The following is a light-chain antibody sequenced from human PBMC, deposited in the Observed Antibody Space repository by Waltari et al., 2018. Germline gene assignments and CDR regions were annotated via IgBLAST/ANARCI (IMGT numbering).Light chain of an antibody. CDR3: QQNYVTPFT. Sequence: DIQMTQSPSSLSVSVGDSVTITCRASQTVSSDLHWYQQRPGKAPKLLIYSASTLQSGVPSRFSGRGSGTDFTLTISNLQPEDFATYFCQQNYVTPFTFGLGTELEIK. CDR1: QTVSSD. CDR2: SAS. V-gene: IGKV1-39*01. J-gene: IGKJ2*01.